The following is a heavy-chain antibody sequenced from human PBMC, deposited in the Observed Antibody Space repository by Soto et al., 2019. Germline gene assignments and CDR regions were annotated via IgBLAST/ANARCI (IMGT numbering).Heavy chain of an antibody. Sequence: GGSLRLSCAASGFTFSSYSMNWVRQAPGKGLEWVSYISSSSSTIYYADSVKGRFTISRDNAKNSLYLQMNSLRAEDTAVYYCARGKALVYDILTGYYPDYFDYWGQGTLVTVSS. CDR3: ARGKALVYDILTGYYPDYFDY. CDR2: ISSSSSTI. D-gene: IGHD3-9*01. CDR1: GFTFSSYS. V-gene: IGHV3-48*01. J-gene: IGHJ4*02.